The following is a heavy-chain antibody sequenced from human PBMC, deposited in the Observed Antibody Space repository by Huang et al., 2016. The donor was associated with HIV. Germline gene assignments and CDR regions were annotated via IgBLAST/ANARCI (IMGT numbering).Heavy chain of an antibody. V-gene: IGHV1-46*01. Sequence: QVHLVQSGAAVREPGASVKVSCRLSGNTFTSFHVHWVRQAPGQGLEWMVKIIAGRRSTTYAKKFHDRVRLTRDRATGTIILELRRLGSEDTAMYYCARVELPYGRHPLDIRGQGRLITVSS. CDR2: IIAGRRST. CDR1: GNTFTSFH. CDR3: ARVELPYGRHPLDI. D-gene: IGHD1-26*01. J-gene: IGHJ3*02.